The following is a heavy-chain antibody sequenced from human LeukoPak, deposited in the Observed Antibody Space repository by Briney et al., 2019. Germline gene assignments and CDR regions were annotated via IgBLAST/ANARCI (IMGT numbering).Heavy chain of an antibody. J-gene: IGHJ5*02. CDR1: GGSISSYY. V-gene: IGHV4-59*01. CDR3: ARGGTSALEWFGP. D-gene: IGHD3-3*01. Sequence: SETLSLTCTVSGGSISSYYWSWIRQPPGKGLEWIGYVYYSGNTNYNPSLKSRVTISIDTSKNQFSLKVNSVTAADTAVYYCARGGTSALEWFGPWGQGTLVTVSS. CDR2: VYYSGNT.